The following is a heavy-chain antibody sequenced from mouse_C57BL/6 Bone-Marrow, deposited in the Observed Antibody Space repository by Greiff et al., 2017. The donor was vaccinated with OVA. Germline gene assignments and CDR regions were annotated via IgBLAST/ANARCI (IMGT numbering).Heavy chain of an antibody. Sequence: VQLQQPGPELVKPGASVKMSCKASGYTFTDYNMHWVKQSHGKSLEWIGYINPNNGGTSYNQKFKGKATLTVNKSSSTAYMELRSLTSEDSAVYYCAREGLRYWYFDVWGTGTTVTVSS. D-gene: IGHD1-1*01. CDR2: INPNNGGT. V-gene: IGHV1-22*01. J-gene: IGHJ1*03. CDR1: GYTFTDYN. CDR3: AREGLRYWYFDV.